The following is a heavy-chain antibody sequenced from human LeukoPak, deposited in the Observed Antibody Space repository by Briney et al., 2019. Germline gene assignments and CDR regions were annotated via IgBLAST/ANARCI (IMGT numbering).Heavy chain of an antibody. V-gene: IGHV3-7*01. J-gene: IGHJ4*02. CDR1: GFTFSSYW. D-gene: IGHD3-3*01. CDR2: IKQDGSEK. CDR3: ARDWREYYDFWSGYLGY. Sequence: GGSLRLSCAASGFTFSSYWMSWVRQAPGKGLEWVANIKQDGSEKYYVDSVKGRFTISRDNAKNSLYLRMNSLRAEDTAVYYCARDWREYYDFWSGYLGYWGQGTLVTVSS.